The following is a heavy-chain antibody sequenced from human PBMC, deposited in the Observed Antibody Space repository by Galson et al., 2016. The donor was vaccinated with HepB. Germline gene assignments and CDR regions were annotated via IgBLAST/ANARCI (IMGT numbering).Heavy chain of an antibody. D-gene: IGHD3-10*02. CDR3: TTDFRITLFGY. J-gene: IGHJ4*02. CDR2: IKTKNAGGTS. V-gene: IGHV3-15*01. CDR1: GFPFSNAY. Sequence: SLRLSCAAFGFPFSNAYMTWVRQAPGKGLEWVGRIKTKNAGGTSDLAAPVKGRFSVSRDDSKNTLYLQMDSLRTEDAAVYYCTTDFRITLFGYWGQGTLVTVSS.